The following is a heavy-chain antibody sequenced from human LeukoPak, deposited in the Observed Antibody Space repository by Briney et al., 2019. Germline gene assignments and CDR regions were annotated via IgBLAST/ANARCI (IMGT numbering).Heavy chain of an antibody. CDR1: GFTFSSYG. CDR3: PRNGNLVPPPEPSSIDY. D-gene: IGHD4/OR15-4a*01. V-gene: IGHV3-33*01. CDR2: IWYDGSNK. Sequence: GGSLRLSCAASGFTFSSYGMHWVRQAPGKGLEWVAVIWYDGSNKYYADSVKGRFTISRDNSKNTLYLQMNSLRAEDTAVFYCPRNGNLVPPPEPSSIDYWGQGTLVTVSS. J-gene: IGHJ4*02.